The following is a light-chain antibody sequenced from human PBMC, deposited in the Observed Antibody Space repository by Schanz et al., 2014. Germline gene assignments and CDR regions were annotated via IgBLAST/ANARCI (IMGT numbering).Light chain of an antibody. CDR1: QSVSSN. Sequence: EIVMTQSPATLSVSPGERATLSCRASQSVSSNLAWYQQKPGQAPRLLIYGASTRATGIPARFSGSGSGTEFTLTITRLEPEDFAVYYCQHRSNWRTFGQGTKLEIK. J-gene: IGKJ2*02. V-gene: IGKV3-15*01. CDR3: QHRSNWRT. CDR2: GAS.